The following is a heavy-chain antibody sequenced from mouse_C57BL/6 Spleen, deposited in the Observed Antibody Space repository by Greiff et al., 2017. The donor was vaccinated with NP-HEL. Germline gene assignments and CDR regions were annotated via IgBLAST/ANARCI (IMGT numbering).Heavy chain of an antibody. CDR3: AKNSAYGNYEGFAY. Sequence: VMLVESGPGLVQPSQSLSITCTVSGFSLTSYGVHWVRQSPGKGLEWLGVIWRGGSTDYNAAFMSRLSITKDNSKSQVFFKMNSLQADDTAIYYCAKNSAYGNYEGFAYWGQGTLVTVSA. D-gene: IGHD2-1*01. J-gene: IGHJ3*01. CDR2: IWRGGST. V-gene: IGHV2-5*01. CDR1: GFSLTSYG.